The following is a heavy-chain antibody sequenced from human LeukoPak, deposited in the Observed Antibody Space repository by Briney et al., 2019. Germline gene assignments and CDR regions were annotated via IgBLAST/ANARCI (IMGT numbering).Heavy chain of an antibody. J-gene: IGHJ6*03. CDR3: AWSYYHYYYYMDV. CDR2: ISSSGSTI. D-gene: IGHD3-10*01. CDR1: GFTFSDYY. V-gene: IGHV3-11*01. Sequence: GGSLRLSCAASGFTFSDYYMSWIRQAPGKGLEWVSYISSSGSTIYYADSVKGRFTISRDNAKNSLYLQMNSLRAEDTAVYYCAWSYYHYYYYMDVWGKGTTVTISS.